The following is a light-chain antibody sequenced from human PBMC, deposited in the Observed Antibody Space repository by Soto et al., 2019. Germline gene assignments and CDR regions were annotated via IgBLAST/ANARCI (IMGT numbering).Light chain of an antibody. CDR3: SSYTTRSTYV. Sequence: QSVLTPPASVSGSPGQSITISCTGTSSDVDRFNFVSRLQQHPGKAPKLLIYEVTKRPSGVSNRFSGSKSGNTDSLTISGLQTEDEADYYCSSYTTRSTYVFGTGTKVTVL. V-gene: IGLV2-14*01. J-gene: IGLJ1*01. CDR1: SSDVDRFNF. CDR2: EVT.